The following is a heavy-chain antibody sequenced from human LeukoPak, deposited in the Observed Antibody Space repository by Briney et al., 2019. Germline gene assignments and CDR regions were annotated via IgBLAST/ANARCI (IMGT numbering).Heavy chain of an antibody. CDR3: AGHYDYGEPFDY. J-gene: IGHJ4*02. D-gene: IGHD4-17*01. CDR2: IYYSGST. Sequence: PSETLSLTCTVSGGSISSSSYYWGWIRQPPGKGLEWIGSIYYSGSTYYNPSLKSRVTISVDTSKNQFSLKLSSVTAADTAVYYCAGHYDYGEPFDYWGQGTLVTVSS. CDR1: GGSISSSSYY. V-gene: IGHV4-39*07.